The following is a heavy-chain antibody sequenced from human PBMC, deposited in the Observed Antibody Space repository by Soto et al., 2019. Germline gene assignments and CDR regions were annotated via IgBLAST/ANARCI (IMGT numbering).Heavy chain of an antibody. CDR3: GRGPSPRAPAGGTPYYYAMDV. Sequence: ASVKVSCKASGYDFTAYDINWVRQASGQGLEWMGWMNPINGATGSARRFQGRVSMTRNTATGTAYLELTSLRYDDSAVYYCGRGPSPRAPAGGTPYYYAMDVWGPGTPLTVSS. CDR2: MNPINGAT. J-gene: IGHJ6*02. CDR1: GYDFTAYD. D-gene: IGHD6-13*01. V-gene: IGHV1-8*02.